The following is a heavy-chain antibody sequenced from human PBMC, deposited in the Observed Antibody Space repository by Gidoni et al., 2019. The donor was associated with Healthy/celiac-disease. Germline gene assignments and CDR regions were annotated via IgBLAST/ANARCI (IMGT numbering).Heavy chain of an antibody. Sequence: QITLKESGPTLVKPTQTLTLTCTCSGFSLSTSGVGVGWIRQPPGKALEWLALIYWNDDKRYSPSLKSRLTITKDPSKNQLVLTMTNMDPVDTATYFCAREQAYCGGDCYPPPFDYWGQGTLVTVSS. CDR1: GFSLSTSGVG. CDR3: AREQAYCGGDCYPPPFDY. CDR2: IYWNDDK. D-gene: IGHD2-21*02. V-gene: IGHV2-5*01. J-gene: IGHJ4*02.